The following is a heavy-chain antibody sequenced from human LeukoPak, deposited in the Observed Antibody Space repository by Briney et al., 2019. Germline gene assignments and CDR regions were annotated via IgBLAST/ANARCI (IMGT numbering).Heavy chain of an antibody. CDR2: IKSKIDGGTT. CDR3: TTGYGHSGFDY. J-gene: IGHJ4*02. CDR1: GFTITNAR. D-gene: IGHD3-3*02. Sequence: PGGSLRLSCAASGFTITNARMGWVRQAPGKGLEGVGLIKSKIDGGTTDFAAPVKGRFTISIDDSKHTLYLQMNSLKSEDTGVYYCTTGYGHSGFDYWGQGTLVTVSS. V-gene: IGHV3-15*01.